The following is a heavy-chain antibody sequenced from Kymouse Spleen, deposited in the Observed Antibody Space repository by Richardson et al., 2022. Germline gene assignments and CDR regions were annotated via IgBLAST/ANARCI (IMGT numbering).Heavy chain of an antibody. Sequence: QVQLQQWGAGLLKPSETLSLTCAVYGGSFSGYYWSWIRQPPGKGLEWIGEINHSGSTNYNPSLKSRVTISVDTSKNQFSLKLSSVTAADTAVYYCARGLERLNYFDYWGQGTLVTVSS. CDR3: ARGLERLNYFDY. CDR2: INHSGST. V-gene: IGHV4-34*01. D-gene: IGHD1-1*01,IGHD1-20*01. CDR1: GGSFSGYY. J-gene: IGHJ4*02.